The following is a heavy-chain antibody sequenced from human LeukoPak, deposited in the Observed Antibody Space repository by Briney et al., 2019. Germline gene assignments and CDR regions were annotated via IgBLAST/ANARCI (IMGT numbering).Heavy chain of an antibody. J-gene: IGHJ3*02. CDR1: GGSISSYY. D-gene: IGHD1-26*01. CDR2: TNYGGST. V-gene: IGHV4-59*08. Sequence: SETLSLTGTGSGGSISSYYWSWIRKPPGKGLEWIGYTNYGGSTNYNPSLKSRVTISVDTSKTQFSLKLSSVTAADTAVYYCARLRVGATTGDAFDIWGQGTMVTVSS. CDR3: ARLRVGATTGDAFDI.